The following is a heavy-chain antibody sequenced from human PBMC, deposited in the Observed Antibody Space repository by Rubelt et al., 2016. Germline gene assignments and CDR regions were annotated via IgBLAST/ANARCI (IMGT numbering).Heavy chain of an antibody. CDR3: ARVVYGSGDY. J-gene: IGHJ4*02. CDR2: IAGSSHSI. D-gene: IGHD3-10*01. Sequence: VQLVESGGGVVQPGGSLRLSCAASGFSFSIYGMNWVRQAPGKGLEWVSHIAGSSHSIYYAASLKGRFPISRDNAKNTLYLQMNSLRAEDTAGYYCARVVYGSGDYWGQGTLVTVSS. CDR1: GFSFSIYG. V-gene: IGHV3-21*01.